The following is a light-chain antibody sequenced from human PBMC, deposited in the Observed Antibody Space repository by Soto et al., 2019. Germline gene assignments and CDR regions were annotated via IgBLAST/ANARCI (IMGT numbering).Light chain of an antibody. CDR2: DAS. J-gene: IGKJ1*01. Sequence: EVVMTQSPATLSVSPGEGATLSCRASQSVGSNLAWYQQKAGQAPSLLVYDASTRATGIPARFSGSGSGTEFTITISGLQSEDFAFYHCQQYNSWPRTFVQGTEVEVK. V-gene: IGKV3-15*01. CDR1: QSVGSN. CDR3: QQYNSWPRT.